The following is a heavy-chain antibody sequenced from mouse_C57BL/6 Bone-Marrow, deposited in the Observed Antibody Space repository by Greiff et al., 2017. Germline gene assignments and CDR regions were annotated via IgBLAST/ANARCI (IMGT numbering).Heavy chain of an antibody. V-gene: IGHV1-80*01. CDR3: ARWVPRGYFDV. Sequence: VKLMESGAELVKPGASVKISCKASGYAFSSYWMNWVKQRPGKGLEWIGQIYPGDGDTNYNGKFKGKATLTADKSSSTAYMQLSSLTSEDSAVYFCARWVPRGYFDVWGTGTTVTVSS. CDR1: GYAFSSYW. D-gene: IGHD5-1*01. J-gene: IGHJ1*03. CDR2: IYPGDGDT.